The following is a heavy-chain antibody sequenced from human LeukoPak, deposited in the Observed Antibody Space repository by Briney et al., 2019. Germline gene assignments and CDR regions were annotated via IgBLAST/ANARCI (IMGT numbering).Heavy chain of an antibody. CDR2: IKSDGST. D-gene: IGHD3-22*01. CDR3: ARAPSEIGGYYPEYFRH. Sequence: GGSLRLSCAASGFNLRDYWMHWVRQAPGKGLVWVSRIKSDGSTRYADSVKGRFTISRDNAKNTVSLQMTSLRAEDTGVYYCARAPSEIGGYYPEYFRHWGQGTLVIVSS. J-gene: IGHJ1*01. V-gene: IGHV3-74*01. CDR1: GFNLRDYW.